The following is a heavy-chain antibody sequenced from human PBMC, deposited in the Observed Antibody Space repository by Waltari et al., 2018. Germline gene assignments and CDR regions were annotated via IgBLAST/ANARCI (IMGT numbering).Heavy chain of an antibody. CDR1: GFTFSSYD. J-gene: IGHJ4*02. CDR2: IWSDGSNK. V-gene: IGHV3-33*01. D-gene: IGHD1-1*01. CDR3: ARRPIVAPGHFDY. Sequence: QVQLVESGGGVVQPGRSLRLSCAASGFTFSSYDIHWVRQAPGKGLEWVALIWSDGSNKYYADSVKGRFTISRDNAKNTLYLQMNSLRAEDTAVYYCARRPIVAPGHFDYWGQGTLVTVSS.